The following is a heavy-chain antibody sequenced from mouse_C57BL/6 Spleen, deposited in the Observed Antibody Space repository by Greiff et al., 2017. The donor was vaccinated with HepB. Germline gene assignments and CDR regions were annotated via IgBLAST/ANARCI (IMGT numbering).Heavy chain of an antibody. V-gene: IGHV1-15*01. CDR2: IDPETGGT. CDR3: TREGIGFAY. CDR1: GYTFTDYE. D-gene: IGHD3-3*01. J-gene: IGHJ3*01. Sequence: VQLVESGAELVRPGASVTLSCKASGYTFTDYEMHWVKQTPVHGLEWIGAIDPETGGTAYNQKFKGKAILTADKSSSTAYMELRSLTSEDSAVYYCTREGIGFAYWGQGTLVTVSA.